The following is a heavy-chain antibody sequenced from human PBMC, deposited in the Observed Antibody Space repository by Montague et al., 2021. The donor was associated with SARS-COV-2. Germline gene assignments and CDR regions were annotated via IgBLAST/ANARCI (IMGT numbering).Heavy chain of an antibody. CDR2: IYWNDDK. J-gene: IGHJ4*02. V-gene: IGHV2-5*01. CDR1: GFSLSTSGVG. D-gene: IGHD3-10*01. CDR3: AHRLPGFQWFGEDTFDY. Sequence: PALVKPTQTLTLTCTFSGFSLSTSGVGVGWIRQPPGKALEWLALIYWNDDKRYSPSLKSRLTITNDTSKNQVVLTMTNMDPVDTATYYCAHRLPGFQWFGEDTFDYWGQGTLVTVSS.